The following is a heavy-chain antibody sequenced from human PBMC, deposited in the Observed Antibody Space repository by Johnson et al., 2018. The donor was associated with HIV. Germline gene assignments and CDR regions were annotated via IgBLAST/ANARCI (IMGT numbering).Heavy chain of an antibody. D-gene: IGHD5-18*01. Sequence: VQLVESGGGLVQPGRSLRLSCTTSGFTFGDYAMSWVRQAPGKGLEWIGFIRSKAYGGTTEYAASVKGRFTISRDDSKSIAYLQMNSLKTEDAAVYYCTRERGYTYGFNDAFDIWGQGTMVTVSS. V-gene: IGHV3-49*04. CDR1: GFTFGDYA. J-gene: IGHJ3*02. CDR3: TRERGYTYGFNDAFDI. CDR2: IRSKAYGGTT.